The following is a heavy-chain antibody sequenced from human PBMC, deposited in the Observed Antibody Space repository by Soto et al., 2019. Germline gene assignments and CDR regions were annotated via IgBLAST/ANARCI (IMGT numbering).Heavy chain of an antibody. Sequence: QVQLVQSGAEVKKPGSSVKVSCKASGGTLRNYAISWVRQAPGQGLEWMGGIIPIYSTSKYAQKFQGRVTITADISTSTAYMELSSLRSEDTAVYYCATDTGSYYDVAYWGQGTLVTVSS. CDR2: IIPIYSTS. CDR1: GGTLRNYA. J-gene: IGHJ4*02. CDR3: ATDTGSYYDVAY. D-gene: IGHD1-26*01. V-gene: IGHV1-69*06.